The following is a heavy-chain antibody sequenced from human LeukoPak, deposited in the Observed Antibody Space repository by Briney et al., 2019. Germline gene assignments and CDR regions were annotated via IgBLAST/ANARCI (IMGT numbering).Heavy chain of an antibody. J-gene: IGHJ4*02. D-gene: IGHD1-26*01. CDR1: GFTFSSYS. CDR3: ARGPRGGGATN. V-gene: IGHV3-21*01. Sequence: GGSLRLSCAASGFTFSSYSINWVRQAPGKGLEWVSSISSSSSYIYYADSGKGRFTISRDNAKNSLYLQMNSLRAEDTAVYYCARGPRGGGATNWGQGTLVTVSS. CDR2: ISSSSSYI.